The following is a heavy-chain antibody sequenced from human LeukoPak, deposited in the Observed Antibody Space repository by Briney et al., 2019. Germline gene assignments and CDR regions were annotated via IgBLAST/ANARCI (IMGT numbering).Heavy chain of an antibody. V-gene: IGHV3-48*03. J-gene: IGHJ4*02. CDR3: ARVNCGGDCYSKTAFDY. Sequence: GGSLRLSCAASGFTFSNYELNWVRQAPGKGLEWVSYISHSGRTIYSADSVKGRFTISKDSAKNPLYLQMNSLRAEDTAVYYCARVNCGGDCYSKTAFDYWGQGTLVTVSS. D-gene: IGHD2-21*02. CDR1: GFTFSNYE. CDR2: ISHSGRTI.